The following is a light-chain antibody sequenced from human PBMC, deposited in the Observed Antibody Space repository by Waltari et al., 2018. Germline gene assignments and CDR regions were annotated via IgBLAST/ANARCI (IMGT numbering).Light chain of an antibody. J-gene: IGLJ3*02. V-gene: IGLV3-25*03. CDR1: ALPKQY. Sequence: SYELTQPPSVSVSPGQTARITCSGDALPKQYAFWYQQKPGQAPVLIIDKDTQRPSGIPERFSGSSSGTTVTMTISGVQAEDEADYYWLSADSSGTSKVFGGGTKLTVL. CDR3: LSADSSGTSKV. CDR2: KDT.